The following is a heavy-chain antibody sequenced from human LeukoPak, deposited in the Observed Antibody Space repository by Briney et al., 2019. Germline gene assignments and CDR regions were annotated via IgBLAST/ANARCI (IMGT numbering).Heavy chain of an antibody. CDR1: GGSISSYY. CDR3: ARGNRWELDIDY. CDR2: IYYSGST. D-gene: IGHD1-26*01. Sequence: SETLSLTCTVSGGSISSYYWSWLRQPPGKGLEWIGYIYYSGSTNYNPSLKSRVTISVDTSKNQFSLKLSSVTAADTAVYYCARGNRWELDIDYWGQGTLVTVSS. V-gene: IGHV4-59*01. J-gene: IGHJ4*02.